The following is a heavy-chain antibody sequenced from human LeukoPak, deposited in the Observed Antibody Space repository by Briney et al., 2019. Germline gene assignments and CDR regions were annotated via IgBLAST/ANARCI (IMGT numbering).Heavy chain of an antibody. D-gene: IGHD1-26*01. CDR1: GGSFSGYY. Sequence: SETLSLTCAVYGGSFSGYYWSWIRQPPGKGLEWIGSIYYSGSTYYNPSLKSRVTISVDTSKNQFSLKLSSVTAADTAVYYCARASSSYSRAIYYYYYYMDVWGKGTTVTVSS. J-gene: IGHJ6*03. CDR2: IYYSGST. CDR3: ARASSSYSRAIYYYYYYMDV. V-gene: IGHV4-34*01.